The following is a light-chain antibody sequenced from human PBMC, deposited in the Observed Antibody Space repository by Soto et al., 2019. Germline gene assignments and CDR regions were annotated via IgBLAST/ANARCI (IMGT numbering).Light chain of an antibody. Sequence: DLQMTQAPSSVSASVGDRVTITCRASQDINNRVAWFQQRLGRAPKYLIQAGSILQSGFPSRFSATGSGTDFTLTIDSLQPEDFATYYFLHVRNFPRTFGQWTKLEIK. V-gene: IGKV1-12*01. CDR1: QDINNR. CDR2: AGS. CDR3: LHVRNFPRT. J-gene: IGKJ1*01.